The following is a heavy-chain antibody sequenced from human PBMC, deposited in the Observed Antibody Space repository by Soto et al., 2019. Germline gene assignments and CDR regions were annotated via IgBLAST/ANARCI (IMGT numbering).Heavy chain of an antibody. CDR1: GYTFTGYY. CDR2: INPNSGGT. D-gene: IGHD1-26*01. V-gene: IGHV1-2*02. CDR3: ARAAIYSGSYFDAFDI. J-gene: IGHJ3*02. Sequence: SVKVSCKASGYTFTGYYMHWVRQAPVQGLEWMGWINPNSGGTNYAQKFQGRVTMTRDTSISTAYMELSRLRSDDTAVYYCARAAIYSGSYFDAFDIWGQGTMVTVSS.